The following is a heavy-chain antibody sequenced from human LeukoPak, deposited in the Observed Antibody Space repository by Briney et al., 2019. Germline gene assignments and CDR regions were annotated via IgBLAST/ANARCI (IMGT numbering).Heavy chain of an antibody. J-gene: IGHJ3*02. CDR2: IYTSGST. V-gene: IGHV4-4*07. Sequence: SETLSLTCTVSGGPISSYYWSWIRQPAGKGLEWIGRIYTSGSTNYNPSLKSRVTMSVDTSKNQFSLKLSSVTAADTAVYYCARDRWEGYCSGGSCQKTFDTWGQGTMVTVSS. CDR1: GGPISSYY. D-gene: IGHD2-15*01. CDR3: ARDRWEGYCSGGSCQKTFDT.